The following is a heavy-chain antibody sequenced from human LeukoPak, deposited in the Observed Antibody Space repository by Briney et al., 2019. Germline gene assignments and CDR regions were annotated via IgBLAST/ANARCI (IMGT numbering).Heavy chain of an antibody. CDR2: IVVGSGNT. J-gene: IGHJ6*04. CDR1: GFTFTSSA. D-gene: IGHD3-16*02. Sequence: SVKVSCKASGFTFTSSAVQWVRQARGQRLEWIGWIVVGSGNTNYAQKFQERVIITRDMSTSTAYMELSSLRSEDTAVYYCAADGIYDYVWGSYRADYYYGMDVWGKGTTVTVSS. V-gene: IGHV1-58*01. CDR3: AADGIYDYVWGSYRADYYYGMDV.